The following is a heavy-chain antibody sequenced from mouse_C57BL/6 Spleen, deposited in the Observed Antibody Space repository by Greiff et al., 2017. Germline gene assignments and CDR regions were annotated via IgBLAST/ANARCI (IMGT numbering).Heavy chain of an antibody. CDR2: IWSGGST. D-gene: IGHD2-10*01. CDR1: GFSLTSYG. J-gene: IGHJ1*03. CDR3: ASLPYFDV. V-gene: IGHV2-2*01. Sequence: QVQLQQSGPGLVQPSQSLSITCTVSGFSLTSYGVHWVRQSPGKGLEWLGVIWSGGSTDYNAAFISRLSISKDNSKSQVFFKMNSLQADDTAIYCCASLPYFDVWGTGTTVTVSS.